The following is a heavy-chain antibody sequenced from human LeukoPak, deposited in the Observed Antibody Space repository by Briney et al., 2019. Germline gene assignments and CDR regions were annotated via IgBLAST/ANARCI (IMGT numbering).Heavy chain of an antibody. V-gene: IGHV3-21*04. J-gene: IGHJ4*02. CDR2: ISSSSSYI. CDR3: ARETSARGVSTH. Sequence: GGSLRLSRAASGFTFDDYTMHWVRQAPGKGLEWVSSISSSSSYIYYADSVKGRFTISRDNAKNSLYLQMNSLRAEDTAFYYCARETSARGVSTHWGQGTLVTVSS. D-gene: IGHD3-10*01. CDR1: GFTFDDYT.